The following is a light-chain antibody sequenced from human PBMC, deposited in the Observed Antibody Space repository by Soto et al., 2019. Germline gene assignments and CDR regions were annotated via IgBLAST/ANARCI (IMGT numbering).Light chain of an antibody. J-gene: IGKJ1*01. CDR1: QTISSW. CDR2: KAS. Sequence: DIQLTQAPSFLSASVGDRVTITCRASQTISSWLAWYQQKPGKAPKLLIYKASTLKSGVPSRFSGSGSGTEFTLTISSLQPDDFATYYCQHYNSYSEAFGQGTKV. V-gene: IGKV1-5*03. CDR3: QHYNSYSEA.